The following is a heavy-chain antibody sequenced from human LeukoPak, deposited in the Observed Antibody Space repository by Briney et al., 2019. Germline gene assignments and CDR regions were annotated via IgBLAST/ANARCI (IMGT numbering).Heavy chain of an antibody. D-gene: IGHD2-2*01. CDR1: VYTFTGYY. CDR3: ARDRGWHCSSTSCYGPFDY. CDR2: INPNSGGT. V-gene: IGHV1-2*02. Sequence: ASVTVSFTASVYTFTGYYMHWVRPAPGQGLEGMGWINPNSGGTNYAQKFQGRVTMTRDTSISTAYMKLSRLRSDDTGVYYGARDRGWHCSSTSCYGPFDYWGQGTLVTVSS. J-gene: IGHJ4*02.